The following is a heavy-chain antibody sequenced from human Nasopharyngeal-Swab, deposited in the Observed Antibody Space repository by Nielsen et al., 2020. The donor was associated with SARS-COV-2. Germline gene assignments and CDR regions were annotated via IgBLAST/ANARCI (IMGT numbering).Heavy chain of an antibody. J-gene: IGHJ4*02. Sequence: SSLQIPCKASAATFSSSAISWVRQAPGQGLEWMGGIIPIFGTANYAQKFQGRVTITADKSTSTAYMELSSLRSEDTAVYYCARNPVDYDYVWGSYRYRTFDDWGQGTLVTVSS. CDR2: IIPIFGTA. V-gene: IGHV1-69*06. CDR1: AATFSSSA. D-gene: IGHD3-16*02. CDR3: ARNPVDYDYVWGSYRYRTFDD.